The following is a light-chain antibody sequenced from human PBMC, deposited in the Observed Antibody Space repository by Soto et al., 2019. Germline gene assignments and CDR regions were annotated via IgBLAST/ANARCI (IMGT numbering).Light chain of an antibody. CDR2: GSS. CDR1: QTIAMF. CDR3: QQNYSLPLT. Sequence: DIQMTQSPSSLSASVGDTVTITCRASQTIAMFSSWYQQKPGKAPKLLIYGSSTLQNDVPSRFSGSGSGTYFTLTISSLQLEDFATYYCQQNYSLPLTFGGGTKVEIK. V-gene: IGKV1-39*01. J-gene: IGKJ4*01.